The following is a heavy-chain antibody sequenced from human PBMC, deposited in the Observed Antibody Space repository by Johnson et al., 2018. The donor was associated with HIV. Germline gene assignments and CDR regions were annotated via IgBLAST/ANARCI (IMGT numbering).Heavy chain of an antibody. Sequence: VQLVESGGGLVQPGGSLRLSCAASGFTFEDYAMYWVRQAPGKGLEWVSGIRWNSDDIDYADSVKGRFTISRDNAKNYLYLQRNSLGAEDTAVYYCARVARVVVYAEDAFDIWGQGTMVTVSS. CDR3: ARVARVVVYAEDAFDI. CDR1: GFTFEDYA. CDR2: IRWNSDDI. V-gene: IGHV3-9*01. D-gene: IGHD2-8*02. J-gene: IGHJ3*02.